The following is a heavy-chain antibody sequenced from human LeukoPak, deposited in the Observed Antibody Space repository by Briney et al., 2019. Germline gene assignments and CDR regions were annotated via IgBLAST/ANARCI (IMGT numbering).Heavy chain of an antibody. CDR1: GFTFSSYE. J-gene: IGHJ4*02. V-gene: IGHV3-48*03. CDR2: ISSSGSTI. CDR3: ARDVGLPIAAAGDY. Sequence: GGSLRLSCAASGFTFSSYEMNWVRQAPGKGLEWVSYISSSGSTIYYADSVKGRFTISRDNAKNSLYLQMNSLRAEDTAVYYCARDVGLPIAAAGDYWGQGTLVAVSS. D-gene: IGHD6-13*01.